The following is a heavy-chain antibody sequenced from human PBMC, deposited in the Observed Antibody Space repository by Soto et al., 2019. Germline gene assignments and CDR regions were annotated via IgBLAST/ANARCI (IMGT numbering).Heavy chain of an antibody. CDR1: GGSFSGPN. CDR2: INHSGST. CDR3: ARGWGFGFDP. D-gene: IGHD3-10*01. V-gene: IGHV4-34*01. Sequence: QVQLQQWGAGLLKPSETLSLACAVYGGSFSGPNWSWIRQPPGKGLEWIGEINHSGSTNYNPSLKSRVTRSIDMSKNQYSLKVTSVTAADTAVYYCARGWGFGFDPWGQGILVTVSS. J-gene: IGHJ5*02.